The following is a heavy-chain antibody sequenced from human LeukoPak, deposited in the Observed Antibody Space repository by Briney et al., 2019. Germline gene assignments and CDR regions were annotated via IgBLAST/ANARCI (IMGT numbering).Heavy chain of an antibody. D-gene: IGHD4-23*01. V-gene: IGHV4-59*08. CDR1: GGSIRNDY. CDR2: IYHRGRT. CDR3: ARQTPKTSYYNGMDV. J-gene: IGHJ6*02. Sequence: SETLSLTCTVSGGSIRNDYWGWIRQPPGKGLEWIGDIYHRGRTSYNPSLKSRVTMSVDTSKNQFSLKLSSVTAADTAVYYCARQTPKTSYYNGMDVWGPGITVIVSS.